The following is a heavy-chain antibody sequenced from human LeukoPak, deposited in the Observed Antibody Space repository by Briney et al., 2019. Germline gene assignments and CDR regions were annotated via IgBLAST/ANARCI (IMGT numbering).Heavy chain of an antibody. V-gene: IGHV5-51*01. CDR1: GYSFPNYW. Sequence: GESLKISCKGSGYSFPNYWIGWVRQMPGKGLEWLGILYPGDSDTRYSPSFQGQVTISADKSISTAFLQWSGLKASDTAMYYCARAFYSHYGMDVWGQGTTVTVSS. J-gene: IGHJ6*02. CDR2: LYPGDSDT. D-gene: IGHD2-21*01. CDR3: ARAFYSHYGMDV.